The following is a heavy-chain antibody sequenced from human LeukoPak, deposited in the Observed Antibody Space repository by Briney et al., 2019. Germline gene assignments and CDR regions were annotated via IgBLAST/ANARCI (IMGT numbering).Heavy chain of an antibody. CDR2: ISSSGSTI. J-gene: IGHJ4*02. V-gene: IGHV3-48*03. D-gene: IGHD2-2*02. Sequence: PGGSLRLSCAASGFTFSSYEMNWVRQAPGKGLEWVSYISSSGSTIYYADSVKGRFTISRDNAKNSLYLQMNSLRAEDTAVYYCARVRYTNSVDDMDYWGQGTLVTVAS. CDR3: ARVRYTNSVDDMDY. CDR1: GFTFSSYE.